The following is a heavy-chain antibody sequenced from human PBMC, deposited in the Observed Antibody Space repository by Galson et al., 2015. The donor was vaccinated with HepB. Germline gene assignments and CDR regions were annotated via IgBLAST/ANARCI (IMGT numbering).Heavy chain of an antibody. Sequence: SETLSLTCAVSGGSISSSNWWSWVRQPPGKGLEWIGEIYHSGSTNYNPSLKSRVTISVDKSKNQFSLKLSSVTAADTAVYYCARDKIAAANGWDWYFDLWGHGTLVTVSS. CDR2: IYHSGST. CDR3: ARDKIAAANGWDWYFDL. CDR1: GGSISSSNW. J-gene: IGHJ2*01. D-gene: IGHD6-13*01. V-gene: IGHV4-4*02.